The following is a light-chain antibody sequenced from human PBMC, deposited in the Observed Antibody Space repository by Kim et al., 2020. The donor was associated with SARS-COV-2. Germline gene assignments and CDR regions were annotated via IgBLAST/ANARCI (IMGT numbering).Light chain of an antibody. V-gene: IGKV3-20*01. CDR3: QQYGSLPWT. J-gene: IGKJ1*01. CDR1: QTVSSRS. CDR2: DAY. Sequence: SLSPGERATPSCGASQTVSSRSVNWYQQKPGQAPRLLIYDAYRRATGVPDRFRGSGSGTDFTLTISRLEPEDFAVYHCQQYGSLPWTCGQGTKVDIK.